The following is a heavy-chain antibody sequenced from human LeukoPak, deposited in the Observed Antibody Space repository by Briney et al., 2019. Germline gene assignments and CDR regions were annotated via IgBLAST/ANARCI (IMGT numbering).Heavy chain of an antibody. CDR1: GYTLTELS. Sequence: ASVKVSCKVSGYTLTELSMHWVRQAPGKGLGWMGGFDPEDGETIYAQKFQGRVTMTEDTSTDTAYMELSSLRSEDTAVYYCATVSRYCSSTSCYRVGDNWSDPWGQGTLVTVSS. CDR3: ATVSRYCSSTSCYRVGDNWSDP. D-gene: IGHD2-2*02. CDR2: FDPEDGET. J-gene: IGHJ5*02. V-gene: IGHV1-24*01.